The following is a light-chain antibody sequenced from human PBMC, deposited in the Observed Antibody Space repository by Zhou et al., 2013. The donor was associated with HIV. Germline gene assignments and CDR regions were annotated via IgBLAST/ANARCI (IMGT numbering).Light chain of an antibody. CDR1: QGIRNS. CDR3: LKXDNAPRT. J-gene: IGKJ1*01. CDR2: SAS. V-gene: IGKV1-27*01. Sequence: DIQMTQSPSSLSASVGDRVTITCRASQGIRNSLAWYQQKPGKVPKLLIYSASTLQSGVPSRFSGSGSGTDFALTISSLQPEDVATYFCLKXDNAPRTFGQGTKV.